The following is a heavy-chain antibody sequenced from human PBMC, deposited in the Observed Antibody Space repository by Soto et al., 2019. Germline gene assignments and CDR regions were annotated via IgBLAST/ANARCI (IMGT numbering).Heavy chain of an antibody. CDR2: IIPIFGTA. V-gene: IGHV1-69*13. J-gene: IGHJ6*02. Sequence: GASVKVSCKASGYTFTNYGISWVRQAPGQGLEWMGGIIPIFGTANYAQKFQGRVTITAGESTSTAYMELSSLRSEDTAVYYCARDWEVYSYGPPYYYYGMDVWGQGTTVTVSS. CDR1: GYTFTNYG. D-gene: IGHD5-18*01. CDR3: ARDWEVYSYGPPYYYYGMDV.